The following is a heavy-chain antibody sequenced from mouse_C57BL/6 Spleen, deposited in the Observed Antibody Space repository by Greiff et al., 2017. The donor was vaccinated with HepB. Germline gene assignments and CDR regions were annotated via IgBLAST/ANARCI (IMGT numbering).Heavy chain of an antibody. CDR3: ARGTGTRYYAMDY. D-gene: IGHD4-1*01. CDR2: ISSGSSTI. V-gene: IGHV5-17*01. Sequence: EVKVVESGGGLVKPGGSLKLSCAASGFTFSDYGMHWVRQAPEKGLEWVAYISSGSSTIYYADTVKGRFTISRDNAKNTLFLQMTSLRSEDTAMYYCARGTGTRYYAMDYWGQGTSVTVSS. J-gene: IGHJ4*01. CDR1: GFTFSDYG.